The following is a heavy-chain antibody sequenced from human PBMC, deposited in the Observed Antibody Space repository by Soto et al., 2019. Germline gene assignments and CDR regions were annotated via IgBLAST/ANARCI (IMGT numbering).Heavy chain of an antibody. CDR1: GFTFSTYS. V-gene: IGHV3-21*01. CDR2: ISSRSSYI. Sequence: EVQLVESGGGLVKPGESLRLSCAASGFTFSTYSMNWVRQAPGKGLEWVSSISSRSSYIYYADSVKGRFTISRDNAKNSLYLQMNSLRAEDTAVYYCARSGYNCGHGTFDYWGQGTLVTVSS. CDR3: ARSGYNCGHGTFDY. D-gene: IGHD5-18*01. J-gene: IGHJ4*02.